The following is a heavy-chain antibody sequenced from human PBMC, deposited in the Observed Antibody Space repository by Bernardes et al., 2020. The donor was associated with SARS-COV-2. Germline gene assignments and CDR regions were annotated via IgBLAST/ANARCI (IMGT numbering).Heavy chain of an antibody. D-gene: IGHD3-3*01. CDR1: GFTFSSYG. Sequence: GGSLRLSCAASGFTFSSYGMHWVRQAPGKGLEWVAVIWYDGSNKYYADSVKGRFTISRDNSKNTLYLQMNSLRAEDTAVYYCARDAPNDYDFWSGYFNPQEGRWGMDVWGQGTTVTVSS. V-gene: IGHV3-33*01. CDR2: IWYDGSNK. J-gene: IGHJ6*02. CDR3: ARDAPNDYDFWSGYFNPQEGRWGMDV.